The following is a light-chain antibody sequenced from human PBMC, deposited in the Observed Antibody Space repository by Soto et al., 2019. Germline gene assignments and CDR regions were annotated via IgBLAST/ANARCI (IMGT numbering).Light chain of an antibody. CDR3: QPANSFTLT. Sequence: DIQMTQSPSSVSSSVGDRSTITCRASQGIRSWLAWYQQKPGKAPKLLIYAASSLKSGVPSRFSGSGSWTDFTLTISSLQTESFATYYCQPANSFTLTFGGGNKVEIK. CDR2: AAS. V-gene: IGKV1-12*01. CDR1: QGIRSW. J-gene: IGKJ4*01.